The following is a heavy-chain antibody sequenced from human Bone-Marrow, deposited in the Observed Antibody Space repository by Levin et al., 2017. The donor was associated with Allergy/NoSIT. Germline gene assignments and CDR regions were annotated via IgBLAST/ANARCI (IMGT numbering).Heavy chain of an antibody. CDR1: GYTLTALS. Sequence: ASVKVSCKVSGYTLTALSMHWVRQAPGKGLEWMGGFDREDGEAFYAQKFQGRVTMTEDTSTDTAYMELTSLRSEDTAVYYCATDRNSGWVRYFDLWGRGTLVTVSS. CDR3: ATDRNSGWVRYFDL. J-gene: IGHJ2*01. D-gene: IGHD6-19*01. CDR2: FDREDGEA. V-gene: IGHV1-24*01.